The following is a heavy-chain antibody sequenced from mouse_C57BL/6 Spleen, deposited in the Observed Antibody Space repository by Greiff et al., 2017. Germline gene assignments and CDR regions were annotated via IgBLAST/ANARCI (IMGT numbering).Heavy chain of an antibody. CDR2: ILPGSGST. J-gene: IGHJ2*01. V-gene: IGHV1-9*01. D-gene: IGHD4-1*01. CDR1: GYTFTGYW. CDR3: ARTGTPVYFDY. Sequence: VQLQQSGAELMKPGASVKLSCKATGYTFTGYWIEWVKQRPGHGLEWIGEILPGSGSTNYNEKFKSKATLTVDTSSSTAYMQLSSLTSEDSAVYYCARTGTPVYFDYWGQGTTLTVSS.